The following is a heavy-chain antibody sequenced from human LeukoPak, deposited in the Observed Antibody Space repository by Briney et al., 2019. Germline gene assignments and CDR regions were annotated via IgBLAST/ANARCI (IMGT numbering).Heavy chain of an antibody. J-gene: IGHJ3*02. V-gene: IGHV3-30*02. D-gene: IGHD3/OR15-3a*01. CDR3: AKDVWRGPFDAFDI. CDR2: IRYDGSNK. Sequence: GGSLRLSCAASGFTFSSYGMHWVRQAPGKGLEWVAFIRYDGSNKYYADSVKGRFTISRDNSKNTLYLQMNSLRSEDTAFYYCAKDVWRGPFDAFDIWGQGTMVTVSS. CDR1: GFTFSSYG.